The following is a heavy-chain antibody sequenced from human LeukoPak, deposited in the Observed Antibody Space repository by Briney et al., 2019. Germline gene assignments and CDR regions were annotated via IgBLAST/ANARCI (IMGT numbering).Heavy chain of an antibody. Sequence: SQTLSLTCAVSGGSISSGGYSWSWIRQPPGKGLEWIGYIYHSGSTYYNPSLKSRVTISVDRSKNQFSLKLSSVTAADTAVYYCARRIAVAGLDAFDIWGQGTMVTVSS. V-gene: IGHV4-30-2*02. CDR3: ARRIAVAGLDAFDI. J-gene: IGHJ3*02. CDR2: IYHSGST. D-gene: IGHD6-19*01. CDR1: GGSISSGGYS.